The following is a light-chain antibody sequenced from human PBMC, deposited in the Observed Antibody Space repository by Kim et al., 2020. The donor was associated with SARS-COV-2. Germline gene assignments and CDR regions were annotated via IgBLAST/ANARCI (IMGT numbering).Light chain of an antibody. CDR1: QSVKNN. V-gene: IGKV3-15*01. J-gene: IGKJ4*01. CDR2: GAS. Sequence: IVMTQSPATLSVSPGERVTLSCRASQSVKNNLAWYQQRPGQAPRLLIYGASTRATDISARFSGSGSGTEFTLTIRSLQSEDLAVYYCQQYNDGPLLTFGGGTKVDIK. CDR3: QQYNDGPLLT.